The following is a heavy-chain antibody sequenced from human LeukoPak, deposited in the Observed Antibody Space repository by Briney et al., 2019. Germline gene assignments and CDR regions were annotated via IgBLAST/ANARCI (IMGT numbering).Heavy chain of an antibody. CDR3: ARDRLSAVAGIYASAFDI. CDR1: GFTFRAHA. D-gene: IGHD6-19*01. Sequence: GGSLRLSCAASGFTFRAHAMHWVRQAPGKGLEWVAVISYDGSNKYYADSVKGRFTISRDNSKNTLYLQMNSLRAEDTAVYYCARDRLSAVAGIYASAFDIWGQGTMVTVSS. V-gene: IGHV3-30-3*01. J-gene: IGHJ3*02. CDR2: ISYDGSNK.